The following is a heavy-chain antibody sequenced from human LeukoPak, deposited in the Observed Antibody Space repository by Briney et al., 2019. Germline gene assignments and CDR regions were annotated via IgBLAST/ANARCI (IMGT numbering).Heavy chain of an antibody. CDR1: GFTFTSSA. D-gene: IGHD2-15*01. CDR3: AADPYCSGGSCYSTYYYYGMDV. Sequence: SVKVSCKASGFTFTSSAMQWVRQARGQRLEWIGWIVVGSGNTNYAQKFQERVTITRDMSTSTAYMELSSLRSEDTAVYYCAADPYCSGGSCYSTYYYYGMDVWGQGTTVTVSS. V-gene: IGHV1-58*02. CDR2: IVVGSGNT. J-gene: IGHJ6*02.